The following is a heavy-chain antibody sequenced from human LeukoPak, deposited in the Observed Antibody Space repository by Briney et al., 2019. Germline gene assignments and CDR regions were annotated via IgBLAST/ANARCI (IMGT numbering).Heavy chain of an antibody. J-gene: IGHJ6*03. Sequence: GGSLRLSCAASGFTFDDYAMHWVRQAPGKGLEWVSGISWNSVSIGYADSVKGRVTISRENAKNSLYLQMNSLRAEDMALYYCAKGFTAMPNYYMDVWGKGTTVTVSS. D-gene: IGHD5-18*01. V-gene: IGHV3-9*03. CDR1: GFTFDDYA. CDR3: AKGFTAMPNYYMDV. CDR2: ISWNSVSI.